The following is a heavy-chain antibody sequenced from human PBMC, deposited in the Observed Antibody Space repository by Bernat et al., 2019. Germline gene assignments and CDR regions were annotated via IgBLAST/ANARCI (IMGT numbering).Heavy chain of an antibody. D-gene: IGHD6-6*01. CDR3: ARVLREPFSSSVRYYFDY. Sequence: EVQLVESGGGLVKPGGSLRLSCAASGFNLSSYSMNWVRQAPGKGREWVSSISSRSSYIYYTDSVKGRFTISRDNAKNSLYLQMNSLRAEDTAVYYCARVLREPFSSSVRYYFDYWGQGSLVTVSS. V-gene: IGHV3-21*01. CDR1: GFNLSSYS. J-gene: IGHJ4*02. CDR2: ISSRSSYI.